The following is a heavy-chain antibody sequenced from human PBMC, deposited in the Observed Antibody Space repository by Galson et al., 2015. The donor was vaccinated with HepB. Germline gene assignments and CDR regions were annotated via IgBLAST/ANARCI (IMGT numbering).Heavy chain of an antibody. Sequence: QSGAEVKKPGETLRISCKGSGYSFTSYWISRVRQMPGKGLEWMGRTDPSDSYTNYSPSFQGHVTISADKSISTAYLQWSSLKASDTAMYYCARSCSSTSCYGSYYYGMDVWGQGTTVTVSS. CDR1: GYSFTSYW. D-gene: IGHD2-2*01. CDR2: TDPSDSYT. J-gene: IGHJ6*02. V-gene: IGHV5-10-1*01. CDR3: ARSCSSTSCYGSYYYGMDV.